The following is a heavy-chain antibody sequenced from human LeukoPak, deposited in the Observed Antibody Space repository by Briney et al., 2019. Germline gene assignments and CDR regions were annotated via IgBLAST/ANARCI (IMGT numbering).Heavy chain of an antibody. Sequence: GASVKVSCKASGYTFTSYGISWVRQAPGQGLEWMGWISAYNGNTNYAQKLQGRVTMTTDTSTSTAYMELRSLRSDDTAVYYRARAKGGDCSSTSCYIGGSWFDPWGQGTLVTVSS. CDR3: ARAKGGDCSSTSCYIGGSWFDP. D-gene: IGHD2-2*02. CDR2: ISAYNGNT. CDR1: GYTFTSYG. J-gene: IGHJ5*02. V-gene: IGHV1-18*01.